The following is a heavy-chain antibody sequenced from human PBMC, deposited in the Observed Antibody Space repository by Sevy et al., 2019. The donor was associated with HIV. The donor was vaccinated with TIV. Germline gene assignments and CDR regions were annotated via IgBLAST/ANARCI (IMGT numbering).Heavy chain of an antibody. CDR2: ISYDGSNK. V-gene: IGHV3-30*18. CDR1: GFTFSSYG. Sequence: GSLRLSCAASGFTFSSYGMHWVRQAPGKGLEWVAVISYDGSNKYYAASVQGRFTISRDNSKNTLYLQMNSLRAEDTAVYYCAKYPYPFWGQGTMVTVSS. J-gene: IGHJ3*01. CDR3: AKYPYPF.